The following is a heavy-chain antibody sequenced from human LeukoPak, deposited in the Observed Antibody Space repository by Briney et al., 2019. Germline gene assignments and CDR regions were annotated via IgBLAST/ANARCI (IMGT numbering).Heavy chain of an antibody. D-gene: IGHD3-10*01. CDR2: IKQDGSDK. CDR3: ARDQGVLLWFGEFGDAFDI. V-gene: IGHV3-7*01. CDR1: GFTFTSYW. Sequence: PGGSLRLSCAASGFTFTSYWMSWVRQAPGKGLERVANIKQDGSDKNYVDSVKGRFTISRDNAESSLYLQMNSLRAEDTAVYYCARDQGVLLWFGEFGDAFDIWGQGTMVTVSS. J-gene: IGHJ3*02.